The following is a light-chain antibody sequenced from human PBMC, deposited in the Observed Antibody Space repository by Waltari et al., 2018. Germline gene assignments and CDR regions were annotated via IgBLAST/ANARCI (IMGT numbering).Light chain of an antibody. Sequence: EIVLTQSPGTLSLSPGERATLSCRASQSVSSIYLAWYQQKPGQTPRLLIYGASSSATGIPDRFSGSGSGTDFTLTISRLEPEDSAVYYCQQYVSSPLTFGGGTKVEIK. CDR3: QQYVSSPLT. V-gene: IGKV3-20*01. CDR2: GAS. CDR1: QSVSSIY. J-gene: IGKJ4*01.